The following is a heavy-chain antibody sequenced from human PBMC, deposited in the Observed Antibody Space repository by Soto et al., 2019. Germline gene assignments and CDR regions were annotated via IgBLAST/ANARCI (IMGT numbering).Heavy chain of an antibody. CDR1: GFSFNNYA. V-gene: IGHV3-30-3*01. Sequence: QVQVVESGGGVVQPGKSRRLSCAASGFSFNNYAIHWVRQGPGKGLEWVAVISFDGSNKFYADSVKGRFTISRDNPKNMVFLQMDSLRTEDTALYYCARGATAIPTPLGYWGQGALVTVSS. CDR2: ISFDGSNK. D-gene: IGHD2-21*02. J-gene: IGHJ4*02. CDR3: ARGATAIPTPLGY.